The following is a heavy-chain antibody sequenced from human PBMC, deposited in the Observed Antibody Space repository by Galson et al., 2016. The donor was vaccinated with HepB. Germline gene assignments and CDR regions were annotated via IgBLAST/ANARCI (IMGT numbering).Heavy chain of an antibody. Sequence: SLRLSCAASGFIFSSSWMSWFRQAPGKGLGWVANINPDGSQTYYVDSVKGRFNISKDNAKNSLYLRMNSLRADDTAVYYCARDPMRFAFDLWGQGTMVTVSS. J-gene: IGHJ3*01. CDR2: INPDGSQT. CDR3: ARDPMRFAFDL. CDR1: GFIFSSSW. V-gene: IGHV3-7*03.